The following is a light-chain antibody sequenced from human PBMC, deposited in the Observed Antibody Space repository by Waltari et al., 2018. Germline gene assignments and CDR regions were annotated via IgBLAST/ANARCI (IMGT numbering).Light chain of an antibody. Sequence: DIHMTQPPPSLSASMGARVPITCLASENIGSYFNWYHEKSGEVPRLLIYAASTLQSGVPPRFSGSRSGTDFTFTISSLQPEDCAVYYCQHSFETPYSFGQGTKVEIK. CDR2: AAS. CDR1: ENIGSY. J-gene: IGKJ2*03. V-gene: IGKV1-39*01. CDR3: QHSFETPYS.